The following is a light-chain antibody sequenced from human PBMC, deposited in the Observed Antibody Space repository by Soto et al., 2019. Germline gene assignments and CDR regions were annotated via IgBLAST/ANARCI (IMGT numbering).Light chain of an antibody. CDR3: QQRKYWPPLT. Sequence: EVVVTQSPVTLALSQGERATFPCRTSKSVAIYVAWNQQKPGQAPSLLIYDASNRAPGIPARFSGSGPGTDFPLTISSLEPEDFAVYYCQQRKYWPPLTFGGGTKVEIK. V-gene: IGKV3D-11*02. J-gene: IGKJ4*01. CDR2: DAS. CDR1: KSVAIY.